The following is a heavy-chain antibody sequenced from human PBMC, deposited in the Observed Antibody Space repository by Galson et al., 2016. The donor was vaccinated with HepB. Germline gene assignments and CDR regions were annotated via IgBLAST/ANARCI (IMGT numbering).Heavy chain of an antibody. V-gene: IGHV3-11*01. Sequence: SLRLACAASGFSFSDYYMAWIRQAPGKGLVWVSHLRYSGDPMSYADSVMGRFTISRDNAENSLFLQMDRLTAKYTAIYYGVRSEQVNHDNVECYYYYGLDVWGRGTTVTVSS. CDR3: VRSEQVNHDNVECYYYYGLDV. CDR1: GFSFSDYY. D-gene: IGHD1-1*01. J-gene: IGHJ6*02. CDR2: LRYSGDPM.